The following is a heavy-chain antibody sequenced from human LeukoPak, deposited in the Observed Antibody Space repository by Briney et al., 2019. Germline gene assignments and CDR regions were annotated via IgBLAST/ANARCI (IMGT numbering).Heavy chain of an antibody. CDR1: AGSISSSDYY. CDR2: ISYSGNT. J-gene: IGHJ4*02. V-gene: IGHV4-39*01. CDR3: ARHIAAAGKFDY. D-gene: IGHD6-13*01. Sequence: SETLSLTCTVSAGSISSSDYYWGWIRQSPGKGLEWIGRISYSGNTYYNPSLKSRVTISVDTSKNQFSLKLSSVTAADTAVYYCARHIAAAGKFDYWGQGTLVTVSS.